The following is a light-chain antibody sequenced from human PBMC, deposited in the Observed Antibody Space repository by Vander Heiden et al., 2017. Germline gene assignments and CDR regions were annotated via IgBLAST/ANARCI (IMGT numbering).Light chain of an antibody. CDR1: EMPSQY. Sequence: ELSHPPPLSVSPEQTARIPCSGNEMPSQYAYWYQQKPGQAPVLVVYEDSERPSAIPERFSGSNSGKTVTLTISRVEAGDEADYFCQVSDNSSEYGVFGGGTKLTVL. J-gene: IGLJ3*02. V-gene: IGLV3-25*03. CDR2: EDS. CDR3: QVSDNSSEYGV.